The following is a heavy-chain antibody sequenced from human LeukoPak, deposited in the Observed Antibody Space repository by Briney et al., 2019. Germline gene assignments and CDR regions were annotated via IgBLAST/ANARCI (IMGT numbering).Heavy chain of an antibody. CDR2: INTDGSST. J-gene: IGHJ4*02. CDR3: ARAPYAGYFDY. V-gene: IGHV3-74*01. D-gene: IGHD4-23*01. CDR1: GFTFSSYW. Sequence: GRSLRLSCAASGFTFSSYWMHWVRQAPGKGLVWVSRINTDGSSTSYADSVKGRFTISRDNAKNTLYLQMNSLRAEDTAVYYCARAPYAGYFDYWGQGTLVTVSS.